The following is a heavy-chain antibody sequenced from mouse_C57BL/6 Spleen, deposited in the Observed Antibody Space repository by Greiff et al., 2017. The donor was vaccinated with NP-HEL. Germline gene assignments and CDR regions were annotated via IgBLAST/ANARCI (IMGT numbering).Heavy chain of an antibody. CDR3: ARATTVVVPQGYFDV. D-gene: IGHD1-1*01. CDR1: GYTFTSYW. CDR2: IYPSDSET. V-gene: IGHV1-61*01. Sequence: QVQLQQPGAELVRPGSSVKLSCKASGYTFTSYWMDWVKQRPGQGLEWIGNIYPSDSETHYNQKFKDKATLTVDKSSSTAYMQLSSLTSEDSAVYYCARATTVVVPQGYFDVWGTGTTVTVSS. J-gene: IGHJ1*03.